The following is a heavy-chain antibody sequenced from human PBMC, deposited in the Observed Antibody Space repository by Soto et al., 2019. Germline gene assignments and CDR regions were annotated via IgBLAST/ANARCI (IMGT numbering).Heavy chain of an antibody. CDR1: GFTFSSYA. D-gene: IGHD6-19*01. CDR2: ISYDGSNK. Sequence: QVQLVESGGGVVQPGRSLRLSCAASGFTFSSYAMHWVRQAPGKGLEWVAVISYDGSNKYYADSVKGRFTISRDNSKNTLYLQMNSLRAEDTAVYYCAREGRSGWYVDDYWGQGTLVTVSS. J-gene: IGHJ4*02. V-gene: IGHV3-30-3*01. CDR3: AREGRSGWYVDDY.